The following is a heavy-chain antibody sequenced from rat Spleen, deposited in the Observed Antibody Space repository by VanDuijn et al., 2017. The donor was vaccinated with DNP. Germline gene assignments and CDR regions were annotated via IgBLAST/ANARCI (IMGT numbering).Heavy chain of an antibody. D-gene: IGHD4-1*01. CDR1: GFTFSEYW. J-gene: IGHJ2*01. CDR2: IRYDGGGT. Sequence: EVQLVESGGGLVKSGRSLKLSCVASGFTFSEYWMYWIRQAPTKDLEWVAYIRYDGGGTKYADSVKGRFTISRDNAKNTLYLQMNSLRSEDMATYYCVRWNAGHFDYWGQGVMVPVSS. V-gene: IGHV5-22*01. CDR3: VRWNAGHFDY.